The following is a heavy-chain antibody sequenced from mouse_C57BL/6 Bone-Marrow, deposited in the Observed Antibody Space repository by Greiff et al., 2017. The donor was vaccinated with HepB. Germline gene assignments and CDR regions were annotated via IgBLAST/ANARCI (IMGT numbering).Heavy chain of an antibody. CDR2: IRSKSNNYAT. CDR1: GFSFNTYA. CDR3: VRPYYSNYVWFAY. D-gene: IGHD2-5*01. Sequence: EVQGVESGGGLVQPKGSLKLSCAASGFSFNTYAMNWVRQAPGKGLEWVARIRSKSNNYATYYADSVKDRFIISRDDSESMLYLQMNNLKTEDTAMYYCVRPYYSNYVWFAYWGQGTLVTVSA. J-gene: IGHJ3*01. V-gene: IGHV10-1*01.